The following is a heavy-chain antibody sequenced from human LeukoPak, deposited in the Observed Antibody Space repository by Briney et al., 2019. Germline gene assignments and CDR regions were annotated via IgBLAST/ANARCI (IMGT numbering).Heavy chain of an antibody. CDR2: LSDSGAST. V-gene: IGHV3-23*01. Sequence: GGSLRLSCAASGFTLSNYAMSWVRQAPGKGLEWGSALSDSGASTYYVDSVKGRFTVSRDSSKNTLNLQMNSLRAEDTAVYYCAKVMQDRSMNMHFDYWGPGTQVTVSS. J-gene: IGHJ4*02. D-gene: IGHD2-15*01. CDR1: GFTLSNYA. CDR3: AKVMQDRSMNMHFDY.